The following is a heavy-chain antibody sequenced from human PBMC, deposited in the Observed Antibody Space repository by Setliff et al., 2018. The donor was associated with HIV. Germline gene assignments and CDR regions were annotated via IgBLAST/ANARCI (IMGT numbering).Heavy chain of an antibody. CDR1: GYSISSGYY. V-gene: IGHV4-38-2*02. CDR3: ARDPYYDILTGFDY. Sequence: PSETLSLTCTVSGYSISSGYYWGWIRQPPGKGLEWIGNIYQSGSTYYNPSLKSRVTISVDTSKNQFSLKLSSVTAADTAVYYCARDPYYDILTGFDYWGQGTLVTVS. J-gene: IGHJ4*02. D-gene: IGHD3-9*01. CDR2: IYQSGST.